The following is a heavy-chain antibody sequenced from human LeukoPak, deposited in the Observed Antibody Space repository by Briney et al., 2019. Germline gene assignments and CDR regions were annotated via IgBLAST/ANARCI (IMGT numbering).Heavy chain of an antibody. D-gene: IGHD3-16*01. Sequence: SETLSLTCAVYGESFTNYYWSWIRQPPGKGLEWIGEINHSGSTNCNSSLESRVAISVDTSKNQFSLKLSSVTAADTAVYYCARGLLDPINYGLSFDPWGQGPRSPSPQ. V-gene: IGHV4-34*01. J-gene: IGHJ5*02. CDR2: INHSGST. CDR3: ARGLLDPINYGLSFDP. CDR1: GESFTNYY.